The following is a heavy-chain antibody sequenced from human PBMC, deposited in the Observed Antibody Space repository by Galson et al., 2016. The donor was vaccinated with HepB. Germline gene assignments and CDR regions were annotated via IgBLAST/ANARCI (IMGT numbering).Heavy chain of an antibody. D-gene: IGHD3-3*01. Sequence: SVKVSCKASGYSFNTYGISWVRQAPGQGLEWMGWVSGYNGKTIYAQRLQGRVTITTDTSTRTAYMELRSLRSDDTAVYYCARDPPRNVVFGAAIHLPRYSDYWGQGTLVTVSS. CDR3: ARDPPRNVVFGAAIHLPRYSDY. V-gene: IGHV1-18*01. CDR1: GYSFNTYG. CDR2: VSGYNGKT. J-gene: IGHJ4*02.